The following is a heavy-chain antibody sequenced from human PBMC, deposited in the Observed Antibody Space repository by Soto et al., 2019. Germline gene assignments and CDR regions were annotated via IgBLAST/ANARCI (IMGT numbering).Heavy chain of an antibody. CDR2: IKYNGHT. CDR3: ARQRAWYGEWAFEI. D-gene: IGHD2-15*01. J-gene: IGHJ3*02. CDR1: GGSISINTYY. V-gene: IGHV4-39*01. Sequence: QLQVQESGPGLLKPSETLSLTCTVSGGSISINTYYWGWLRHPPGKGLEWIGSIKYNGHTYYNPSRKSRVAISVDTSKNQFSLQLRSVTAADTAVYSCARQRAWYGEWAFEIWGQGTMVSVSS.